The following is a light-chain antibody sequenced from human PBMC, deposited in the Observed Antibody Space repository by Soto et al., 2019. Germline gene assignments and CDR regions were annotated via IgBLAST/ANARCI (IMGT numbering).Light chain of an antibody. CDR1: SSDVVAYGY. CDR2: EVS. CDR3: SSYTTSSTVV. Sequence: QSALTQPASVSGSPGQSITISCTGTSSDVVAYGYVSWYQQHPGKAPKLMIYEVSYRPSGVSNRFSGSKSGNAASLTISGLQAEDEADYYCSSYTTSSTVVFGGGTKLTVL. V-gene: IGLV2-14*01. J-gene: IGLJ2*01.